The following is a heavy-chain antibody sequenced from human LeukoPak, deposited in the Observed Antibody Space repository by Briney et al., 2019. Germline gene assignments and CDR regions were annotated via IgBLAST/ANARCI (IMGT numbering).Heavy chain of an antibody. CDR3: ARDRSTGSYFFFDY. J-gene: IGHJ4*02. Sequence: GGSLRLSCAASGFTFSSYGMHWVRQAPGKGLEWGAVIWYDGSNKYYADSVKGRFTISRDNSKNTLYLQMNSLRAEDTAVYYCARDRSTGSYFFFDYWGQGVLVTVSS. CDR2: IWYDGSNK. V-gene: IGHV3-33*01. D-gene: IGHD6-19*01. CDR1: GFTFSSYG.